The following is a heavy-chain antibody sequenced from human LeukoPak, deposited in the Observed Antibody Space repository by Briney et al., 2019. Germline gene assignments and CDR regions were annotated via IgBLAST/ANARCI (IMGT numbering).Heavy chain of an antibody. Sequence: GRSLRLSCAASGFTFSSYGMHWVRQAPGKGLEWVALIWYDGSNKYYTDSVKGRLTISRDNSKNTLYLQMNSLRAEDTAIYYCARDRGWPTVHFDLWGQGTLVTVSS. D-gene: IGHD2-15*01. CDR2: IWYDGSNK. V-gene: IGHV3-33*01. CDR1: GFTFSSYG. J-gene: IGHJ4*02. CDR3: ARDRGWPTVHFDL.